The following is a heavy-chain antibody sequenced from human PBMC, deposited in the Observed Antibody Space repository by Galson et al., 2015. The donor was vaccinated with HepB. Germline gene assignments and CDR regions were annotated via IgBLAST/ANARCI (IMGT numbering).Heavy chain of an antibody. CDR3: AREIDFWSGYYLGY. J-gene: IGHJ4*02. D-gene: IGHD3-3*01. Sequence: SVKVSCKASGGTFSSYTISWVRQAPGQGLEWMGRIIPILGIANYAQKFQGRVTITADKSTSTAYMELSSLRSEDTAVYYCAREIDFWSGYYLGYWGQGTLVTVSS. CDR1: GGTFSSYT. CDR2: IIPILGIA. V-gene: IGHV1-69*04.